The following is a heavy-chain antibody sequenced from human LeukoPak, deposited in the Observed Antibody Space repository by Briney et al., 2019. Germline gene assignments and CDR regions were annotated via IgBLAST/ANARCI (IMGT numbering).Heavy chain of an antibody. J-gene: IGHJ6*03. CDR2: ISYDGSNK. CDR3: AKDRCSNGIGCYYYYMEV. V-gene: IGHV3-30*18. Sequence: GGSLRLSCAASGFTFSSYGMHWVRQAPGKGLEWVAVISYDGSNKYYADSVKGRFTISRDNSKNTLYLQMNSLRAEDTAVYYCAKDRCSNGIGCYYYYMEVWGKGTTVTISS. D-gene: IGHD2-8*01. CDR1: GFTFSSYG.